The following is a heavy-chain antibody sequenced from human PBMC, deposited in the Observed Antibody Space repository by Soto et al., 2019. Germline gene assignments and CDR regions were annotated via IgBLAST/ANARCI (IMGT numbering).Heavy chain of an antibody. V-gene: IGHV1-2*04. J-gene: IGHJ4*02. CDR2: INPNSGGT. CDR1: GYTFTGYY. D-gene: IGHD3-9*01. CDR3: ARGVDLVLVSELGSKLRYFDWLFDY. Sequence: ASVKVSCKASGYTFTGYYMHWVRQAPGQGLEWMGWINPNSGGTNYAQKFQGWVTMTRDTSISTAYMEVTRLRSDDTAVYFCARGVDLVLVSELGSKLRYFDWLFDYWGKGTPVTVSS.